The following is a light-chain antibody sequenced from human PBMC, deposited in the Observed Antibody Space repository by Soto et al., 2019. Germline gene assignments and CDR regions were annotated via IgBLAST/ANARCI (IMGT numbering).Light chain of an antibody. V-gene: IGKV2-28*01. J-gene: IGKJ4*01. CDR3: MQALQTPLT. CDR2: LGS. CDR1: QSLLHSNGYNC. Sequence: DIVMTQSPLSLPVTPGEPASISCRSSQSLLHSNGYNCLDWYLQKPGQSPQLLIYLGSTRASGVPDRFSGSGSGTDFTLKISRVEAEDVGVYYCMQALQTPLTFGGVTKVEIK.